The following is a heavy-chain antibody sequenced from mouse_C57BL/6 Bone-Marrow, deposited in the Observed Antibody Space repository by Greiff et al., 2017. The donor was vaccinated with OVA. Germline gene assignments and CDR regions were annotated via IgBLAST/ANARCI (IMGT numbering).Heavy chain of an antibody. D-gene: IGHD2-14*01. Sequence: EVQLVESGGGLVQPGGSLKLSCAASGFTFSDYYMYWVRQTPEKRLEWVAYISNGGGSTYYPDTVKGRFTISRDNAKNTLYLQMSRLKSEDTAMYYCARHEGTPFAYWGQGTLVTVSA. CDR1: GFTFSDYY. V-gene: IGHV5-12*01. CDR3: ARHEGTPFAY. CDR2: ISNGGGST. J-gene: IGHJ3*01.